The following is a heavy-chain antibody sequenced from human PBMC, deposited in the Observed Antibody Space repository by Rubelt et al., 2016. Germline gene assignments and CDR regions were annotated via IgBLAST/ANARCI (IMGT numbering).Heavy chain of an antibody. V-gene: IGHV4-34*01. D-gene: IGHD6-25*01. Sequence: QVQLQQWGAGLLKPSETLSLTCAVYGGSFSDYYWTWIRQPPGKGLEWIGEINHSGSTNYNPSLKSRLTISIDTSKNQFSLRLGSVTAAETAGYFCARAGSSSAQGGDWGQGIRVTVSS. CDR2: INHSGST. CDR1: GGSFSDYY. J-gene: IGHJ4*02. CDR3: ARAGSSSAQGGD.